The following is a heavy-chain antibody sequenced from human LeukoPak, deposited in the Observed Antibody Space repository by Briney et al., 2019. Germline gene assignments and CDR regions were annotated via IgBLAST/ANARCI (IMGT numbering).Heavy chain of an antibody. CDR1: GGSFSGYY. D-gene: IGHD2-15*01. V-gene: IGHV4-34*01. J-gene: IGHJ5*02. CDR2: ITHSGST. Sequence: PSETLSLTCAVYGGSFSGYYWSWVRQPPGKGLEWIGEITHSGSTNYNTSLKSRVTISEDTSKNQFSLNLSSVTAADTAVYYCARVGVYCSGGSCYSGWFDPWGQGTLVTV. CDR3: ARVGVYCSGGSCYSGWFDP.